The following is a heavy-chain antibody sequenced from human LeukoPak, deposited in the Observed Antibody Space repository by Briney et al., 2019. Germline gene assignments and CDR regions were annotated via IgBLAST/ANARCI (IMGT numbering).Heavy chain of an antibody. J-gene: IGHJ4*02. V-gene: IGHV3-74*01. D-gene: IGHD2-15*01. CDR2: INSDGSGT. CDR1: GFTFSSYW. Sequence: PGGSLRLSCAASGFTFSSYWMHWVRQAPGKGLVWVTRINSDGSGTNYADSVKGRFTISRDNAKNSLHLQMNSLRAEDTAVYYCAKSGQRRCSGGSCYPYYFDYWGQGTLVTVSS. CDR3: AKSGQRRCSGGSCYPYYFDY.